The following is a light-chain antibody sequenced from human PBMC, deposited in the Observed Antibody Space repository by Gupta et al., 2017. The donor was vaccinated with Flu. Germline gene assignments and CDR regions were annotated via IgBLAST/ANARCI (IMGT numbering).Light chain of an antibody. CDR2: NDN. CDR1: TSNIGSNV. Sequence: VTISCSGSTSNIGSNVVSWYQHLPGRAPKVLIYNDNQRPSGVPDRFSGSKSGTSASLAISGPQSEDEADYYCAAWDDSLNGLWLFGGGT. V-gene: IGLV1-44*01. J-gene: IGLJ3*02. CDR3: AAWDDSLNGLWL.